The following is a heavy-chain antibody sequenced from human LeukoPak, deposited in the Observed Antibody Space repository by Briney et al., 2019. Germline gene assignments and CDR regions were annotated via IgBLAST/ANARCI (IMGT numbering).Heavy chain of an antibody. J-gene: IGHJ4*02. CDR3: AREESSGYYENFDY. CDR1: GFTLTSHG. D-gene: IGHD3-22*01. Sequence: PGGSLRLSCAASGFTLTSHGMDWVRQAPGKGLEWVSSISSGGTYIYYSDSLKGRFSISRDTAKNSVYLQMNSLRVEDTGVYYCAREESSGYYENFDYWGQGTLVIVSS. V-gene: IGHV3-21*01. CDR2: ISSGGTYI.